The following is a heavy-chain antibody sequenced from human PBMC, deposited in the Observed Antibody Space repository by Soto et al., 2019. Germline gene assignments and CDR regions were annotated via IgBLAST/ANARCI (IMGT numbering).Heavy chain of an antibody. D-gene: IGHD6-19*01. J-gene: IGHJ5*02. V-gene: IGHV6-1*01. CDR1: GDSVSSNSAA. CDR3: ARARRQWLDRNHNWFDP. Sequence: SQTLSLTCAISGDSVSSNSAAWNWIRQSPSRGLEWLGRTYYRSKWYNDYAVSVKSRITINPDTSKNQFSLQLNSVTPEDTAVYYCARARRQWLDRNHNWFDPCGQGTLVTVSS. CDR2: TYYRSKWYN.